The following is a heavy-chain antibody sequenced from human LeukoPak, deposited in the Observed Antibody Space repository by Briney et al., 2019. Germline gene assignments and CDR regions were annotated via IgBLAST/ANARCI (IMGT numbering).Heavy chain of an antibody. CDR1: GFTFSSYA. CDR2: ISYDGSNK. V-gene: IGHV3-30*04. J-gene: IGHJ4*02. Sequence: GGSLRLSCAASGFTFSSYAMHWVRQAPGKGLEWVAVISYDGSNKYYADSVKGRFTSSRDNSKNTLYLQMNSLRAEDTAVYYCARDRVVDYWGQGTLVTVSS. CDR3: ARDRVVDY.